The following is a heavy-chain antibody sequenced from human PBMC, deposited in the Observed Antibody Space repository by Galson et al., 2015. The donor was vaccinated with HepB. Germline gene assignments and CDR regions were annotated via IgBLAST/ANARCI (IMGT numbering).Heavy chain of an antibody. D-gene: IGHD6-19*01. J-gene: IGHJ4*02. CDR3: ARGSQRGAVVVFDF. CDR1: GFTFSSYG. Sequence: SLRLSCAASGFTFSSYGMHWVRQAPGKGLEWVAIIWFDGTKKYYVDSVKGRFTVSRDNPKNTLYLQMNSLRAEDTAVYYCARGSQRGAVVVFDFWGPGTLVTVSS. V-gene: IGHV3-33*01. CDR2: IWFDGTKK.